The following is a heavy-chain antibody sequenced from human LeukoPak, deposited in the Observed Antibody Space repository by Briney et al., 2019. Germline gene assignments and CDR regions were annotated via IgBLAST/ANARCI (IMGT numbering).Heavy chain of an antibody. V-gene: IGHV3-48*03. D-gene: IGHD2-15*01. J-gene: IGHJ6*04. Sequence: PGGSLRLSCAASGFTFSSYEMNWVRQAPGQGLEWVAYISSTGNTVHYAGSVKGRFTISRDNAKNSLYLQMNRLRAEDTAVYYCTKETPQMGVWGKGTTVIVSS. CDR1: GFTFSSYE. CDR3: TKETPQMGV. CDR2: ISSTGNTV.